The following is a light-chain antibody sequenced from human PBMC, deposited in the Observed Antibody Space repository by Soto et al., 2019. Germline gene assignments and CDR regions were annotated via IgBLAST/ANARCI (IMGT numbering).Light chain of an antibody. CDR1: SSDVGGYDY. J-gene: IGLJ2*01. Sequence: QSALTQPASVSGSPGQSITISCTGTSSDVGGYDYVSWYQQYPGKAPKVIIYEVSHRPSGVSNRFSGSKSGNTASLTISGLQAEDEADYFCSSYTSSSTAGVFGGGTKLTVL. CDR3: SSYTSSSTAGV. CDR2: EVS. V-gene: IGLV2-14*01.